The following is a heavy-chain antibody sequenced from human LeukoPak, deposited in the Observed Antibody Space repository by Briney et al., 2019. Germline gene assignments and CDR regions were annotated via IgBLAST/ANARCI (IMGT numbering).Heavy chain of an antibody. D-gene: IGHD2-8*01. CDR2: ISGSGGST. CDR1: GFTFSSYA. V-gene: IGHV3-23*01. J-gene: IGHJ4*02. Sequence: GGSLRLSCAASGFTFSSYAVSWVRQAPGKGLEWVSSISGSGGSTYSADSVKGRFTISRDNSKNTLSLQMNSLRAEDTALYYCAKDRSCTNDICHGDFDYWGQGNLVTVSS. CDR3: AKDRSCTNDICHGDFDY.